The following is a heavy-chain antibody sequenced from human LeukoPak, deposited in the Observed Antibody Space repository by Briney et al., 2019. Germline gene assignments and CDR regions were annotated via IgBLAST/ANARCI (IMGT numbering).Heavy chain of an antibody. CDR2: IWYDGSNK. CDR3: LRHSGTYS. V-gene: IGHV3-33*01. J-gene: IGHJ4*02. CDR1: GFTFSSYG. D-gene: IGHD1-26*01. Sequence: GKSLRLSCAASGFTFSSYGMHWVRQAPGKGLEWVALIWYDGSNKYYADSVKGRFTISRDNSKNTLYLQMNSLRAEDTAMYYCLRHSGTYSWGQGTLVTVAS.